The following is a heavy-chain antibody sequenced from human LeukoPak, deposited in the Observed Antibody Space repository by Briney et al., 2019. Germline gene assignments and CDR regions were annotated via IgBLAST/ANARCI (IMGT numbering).Heavy chain of an antibody. V-gene: IGHV3-9*01. CDR1: GFNFDDDYA. J-gene: IGHJ3*02. CDR3: AKDIGYRSRGAFVI. D-gene: IGHD6-13*01. CDR2: ISWKSGSK. Sequence: GGSLRLSCAASGFNFDDDYAMHWVRQAPGKGLEWVSGISWKSGSKGYADSVKGRFTISRDNAKNSLYLQMNSLGAEDTALYYCAKDIGYRSRGAFVIWGQGTMVTVSS.